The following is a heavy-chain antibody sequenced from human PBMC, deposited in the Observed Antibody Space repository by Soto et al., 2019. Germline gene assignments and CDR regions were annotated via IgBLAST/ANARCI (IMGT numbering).Heavy chain of an antibody. Sequence: SETLSLTCAVYGGSFSGYYWSWIRQPPGKGLEWIGEINHSGSTNYNPSLKSRVTISVDTSKNQFSLKLSSVTAADTAVYYCARELSIAARRGGFDYRGHGTLVTVSS. CDR3: ARELSIAARRGGFDY. CDR1: GGSFSGYY. J-gene: IGHJ4*01. V-gene: IGHV4-34*01. D-gene: IGHD6-6*01. CDR2: INHSGST.